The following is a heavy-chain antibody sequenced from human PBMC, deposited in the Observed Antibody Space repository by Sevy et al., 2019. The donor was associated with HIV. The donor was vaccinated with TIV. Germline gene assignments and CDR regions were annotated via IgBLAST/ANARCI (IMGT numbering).Heavy chain of an antibody. CDR1: GFSFSNYA. CDR2: IWNDGNDK. Sequence: GESLKISCVASGFSFSNYAMHWVRQAPGKGLEWVAVIWNDGNDKSYADSVKGRFTISRDNAKNTLYLQMNSLRAEDTAIYYCATGYNNGYDYWGQGTMVTVSS. CDR3: ATGYNNGYDY. J-gene: IGHJ4*02. D-gene: IGHD5-18*01. V-gene: IGHV3-33*01.